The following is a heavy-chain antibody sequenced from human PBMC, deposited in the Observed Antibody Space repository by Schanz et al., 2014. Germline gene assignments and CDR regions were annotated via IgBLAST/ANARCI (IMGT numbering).Heavy chain of an antibody. Sequence: QVQLVESGGGVAQPGGSLRLSCAASGFSFSGYGMHWVRQAPGKGLEWVAYIRFDASAKYYGDSVEGRFTISRDNSINTLSLQMNSLSADDTAVYYCAKGQGAVINNWYFDLWGRGTLVTVSS. CDR3: AKGQGAVINNWYFDL. CDR2: IRFDASAK. J-gene: IGHJ2*01. CDR1: GFSFSGYG. D-gene: IGHD2-21*01. V-gene: IGHV3-30*02.